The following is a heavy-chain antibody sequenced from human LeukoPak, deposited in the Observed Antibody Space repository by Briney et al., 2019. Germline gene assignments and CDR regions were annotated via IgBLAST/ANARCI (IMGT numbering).Heavy chain of an antibody. V-gene: IGHV1-69*05. CDR3: ARGRGSGWYGALWYFDL. CDR2: IIPIFGTA. CDR1: GGTFSSYA. Sequence: SVKVSCKASGGTFSSYAISWVRQAPGQGLEWMGGIIPIFGTANYAQKFQGRVTITTDESTSTAYMELSSLRSEDTAVYYCARGRGSGWYGALWYFDLWGRGTLVTVSS. J-gene: IGHJ2*01. D-gene: IGHD6-19*01.